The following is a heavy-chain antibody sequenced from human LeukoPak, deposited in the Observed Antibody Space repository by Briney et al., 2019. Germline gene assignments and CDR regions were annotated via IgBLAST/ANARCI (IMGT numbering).Heavy chain of an antibody. CDR3: ATESDYGYYYYMDV. J-gene: IGHJ6*03. CDR1: GGTFSSYA. D-gene: IGHD4-17*01. V-gene: IGHV1-69*13. Sequence: SVKVSCKASGGTFSSYAISWVRQAPGQGLEWMGGIIPIFGTTNYAHRFQGRVTITADESTSTAYMELNSLKSEDTAVYYCATESDYGYYYYMDVWGKGTTVTISS. CDR2: IIPIFGTT.